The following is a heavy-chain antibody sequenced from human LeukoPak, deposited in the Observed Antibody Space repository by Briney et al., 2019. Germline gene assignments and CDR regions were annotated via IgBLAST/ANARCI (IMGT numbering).Heavy chain of an antibody. J-gene: IGHJ3*02. CDR1: GYSFTSYW. D-gene: IGHD3-3*01. V-gene: IGHV5-51*01. CDR2: IYPGDSDT. Sequence: GESLKISCKGSGYSFTSYWIGWVCQMPGKGLEWTGIIYPGDSDTRYSPSFQGHVTISADKSISTAYLQWSSLKASDTAMYYCARGGGTDLRFLEWLLSNDAFDIWGQETMVIVPS. CDR3: ARGGGTDLRFLEWLLSNDAFDI.